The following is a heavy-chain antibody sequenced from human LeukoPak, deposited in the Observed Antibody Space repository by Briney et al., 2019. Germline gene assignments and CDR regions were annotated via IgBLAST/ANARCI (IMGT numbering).Heavy chain of an antibody. J-gene: IGHJ4*02. Sequence: ASVKVSCKASGYTFTSYYMHWVRQAPGQGLEWMGIINPSGGSTSYAQKFQGRVTMTRDTSTNTAYMELRSLRSDDTAVYYCARNRGGTALAGISEYWGQGTLVTVSS. D-gene: IGHD6-19*01. CDR2: INPSGGST. V-gene: IGHV1-46*01. CDR3: ARNRGGTALAGISEY. CDR1: GYTFTSYY.